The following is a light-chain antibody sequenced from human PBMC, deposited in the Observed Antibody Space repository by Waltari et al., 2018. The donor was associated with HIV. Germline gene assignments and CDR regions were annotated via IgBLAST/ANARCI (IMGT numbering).Light chain of an antibody. CDR1: SGGIGSTY. Sequence: NFILTQSHSVSESPGKTVTISCTRSSGGIGSTYNPWYQQRPGRSPDTVIYEDSQRPSGVPNRFSGSVDSSSNSASLTISGLKTEDEADYFCQSYDGTTVVFGGGTRLTVL. V-gene: IGLV6-57*01. CDR2: EDS. J-gene: IGLJ2*01. CDR3: QSYDGTTVV.